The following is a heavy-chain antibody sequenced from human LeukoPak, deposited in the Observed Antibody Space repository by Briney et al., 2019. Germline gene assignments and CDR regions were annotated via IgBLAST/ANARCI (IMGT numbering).Heavy chain of an antibody. J-gene: IGHJ4*02. CDR2: MSYSGTT. V-gene: IGHV4-59*01. CDR3: AREDYGERFDY. Sequence: SETLSLTCTVSGGSISSFYWSWIRQPPGKGLEWIGYMSYSGTTKYNPSLKSRVTISVDTSKNQFSLKLSSVTAADTAVYYCAREDYGERFDYWGQGTLVTVSS. D-gene: IGHD4-17*01. CDR1: GGSISSFY.